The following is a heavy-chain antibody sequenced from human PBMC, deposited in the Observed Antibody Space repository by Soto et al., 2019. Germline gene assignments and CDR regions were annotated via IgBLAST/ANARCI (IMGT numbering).Heavy chain of an antibody. V-gene: IGHV4-39*01. CDR3: ARRSTISRGFDY. CDR2: IYYSGTT. CDR1: GGSIISNNHY. Sequence: QLQLRESGPGLVKPSETLSLTCTVSGGSIISNNHYWGWIRQPPGKGLEWIGNIYYSGTTYYNPCRKSRVTMSVDTSKSQFSLKLSSMTVADTAVYFCARRSTISRGFDYWGQGTLVTVSS. J-gene: IGHJ4*02. D-gene: IGHD3-9*01.